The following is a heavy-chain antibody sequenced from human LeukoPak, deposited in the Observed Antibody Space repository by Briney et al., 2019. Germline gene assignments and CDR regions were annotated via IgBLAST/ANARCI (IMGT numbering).Heavy chain of an antibody. CDR3: AKDLSTYYDILTGLEY. CDR2: IWYDGSNK. CDR1: GFTFSSYG. Sequence: AGGSLRLSCAASGFTFSSYGMHWVRQAPGKGLEWVAVIWYDGSNKYYADSVKGRFTISRDNSKNTVYLQMISLRGEDTAVYYCAKDLSTYYDILTGLEYWGQGTLVTVSS. V-gene: IGHV3-33*06. J-gene: IGHJ4*02. D-gene: IGHD3-9*01.